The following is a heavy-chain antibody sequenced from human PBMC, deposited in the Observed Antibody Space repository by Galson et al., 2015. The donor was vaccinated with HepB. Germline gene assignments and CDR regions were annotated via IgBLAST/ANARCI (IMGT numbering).Heavy chain of an antibody. V-gene: IGHV3-23*01. CDR1: GFTFSSYA. CDR2: ISTSGGTT. Sequence: SLRLSCAASGFTFSSYAMSWVRQAPGKGLEWVSGISTSGGTTYYADSVKGRFTLSRDNSKNTLHLQMNSLRAEDTDVYYCAKGPGVTVTTDYEYWGQGTLVTVSS. J-gene: IGHJ4*02. D-gene: IGHD4-17*01. CDR3: AKGPGVTVTTDYEY.